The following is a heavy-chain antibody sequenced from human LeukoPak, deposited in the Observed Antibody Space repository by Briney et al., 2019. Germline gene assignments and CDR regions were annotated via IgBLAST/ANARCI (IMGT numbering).Heavy chain of an antibody. CDR2: IGTSGAST. D-gene: IGHD2-2*01. J-gene: IGHJ4*02. Sequence: GGSLRLSCAASGFTFSSYAMSWVRQAPGKGLEWVSAIGTSGASTYSADSVKGRFTISRDNSKNMLYLQMNSLTAEDTAVYYCAKLKVLTTAAPRGYFDYWGQGTLVTVSS. CDR1: GFTFSSYA. CDR3: AKLKVLTTAAPRGYFDY. V-gene: IGHV3-23*01.